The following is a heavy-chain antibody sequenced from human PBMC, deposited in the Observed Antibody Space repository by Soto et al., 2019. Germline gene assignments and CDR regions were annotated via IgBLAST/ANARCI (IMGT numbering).Heavy chain of an antibody. J-gene: IGHJ3*02. D-gene: IGHD2-2*01. CDR2: INSNSGGT. Sequence: GASVQVSCKSSAFTFTGYYMYWVRQAPGQEREWMGWINSNSGGTNYAQKFQGRVTMTRDTSISTAYMELSRLRSDDTAVYYCARDEDCSITSCPCAFDIWGQGTMVTVSS. CDR3: ARDEDCSITSCPCAFDI. CDR1: AFTFTGYY. V-gene: IGHV1-2*02.